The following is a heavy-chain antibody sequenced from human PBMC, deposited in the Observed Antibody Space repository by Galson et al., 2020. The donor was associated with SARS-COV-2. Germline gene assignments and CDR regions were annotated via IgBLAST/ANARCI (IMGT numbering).Heavy chain of an antibody. J-gene: IGHJ3*02. V-gene: IGHV3-53*01. Sequence: GGSLRLSCAASGFTVTSDYMHWVRQAPGKGLEWVSVMYSGGSTWYADSVEGRFTVSRDTSKNTVYLQMNSLRAEDTAFYFCARGLKLAPLTFDIWGQGTIVTVSS. CDR1: GFTVTSDY. CDR3: ARGLKLAPLTFDI. D-gene: IGHD1-1*01. CDR2: MYSGGST.